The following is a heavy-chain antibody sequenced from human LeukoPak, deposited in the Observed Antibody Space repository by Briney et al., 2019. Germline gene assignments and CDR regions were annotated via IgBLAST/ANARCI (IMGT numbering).Heavy chain of an antibody. CDR1: GGSFSGYY. J-gene: IGHJ4*02. Sequence: SETLSLTCAVYGGSFSGYYWSWIRQPPGKGLEWIGEINHSGSTNYNPSLKSRVSISVDSSKNQFSLKVSSVTAADTAVYYCARGIGGWSFDYWGQGTLVTVSS. V-gene: IGHV4-34*01. CDR2: INHSGST. D-gene: IGHD6-19*01. CDR3: ARGIGGWSFDY.